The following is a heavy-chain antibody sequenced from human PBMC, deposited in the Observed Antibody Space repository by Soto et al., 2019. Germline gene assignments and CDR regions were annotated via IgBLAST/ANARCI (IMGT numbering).Heavy chain of an antibody. CDR3: AKGRAATPLYYYMDV. D-gene: IGHD2-15*01. Sequence: EVQLLESGGGLVQPGGSLRLSCAASGFTFSSYDMSWVRQAPGKGLEWVSAISGSGGSTYYADSVKGRFTISRDNSKNTLYLQMNSLRAEDTAVYYCAKGRAATPLYYYMDVWGKGTTVTVSS. J-gene: IGHJ6*03. CDR1: GFTFSSYD. CDR2: ISGSGGST. V-gene: IGHV3-23*01.